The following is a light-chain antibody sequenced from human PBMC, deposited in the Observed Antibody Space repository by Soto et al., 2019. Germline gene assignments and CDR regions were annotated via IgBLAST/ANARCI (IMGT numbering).Light chain of an antibody. Sequence: SALTQPASVSGSPGQSITISCTGTSSDVGDYNYVSWYQQFTGKAPKVMIFEVSHRASGVSNRFSGSKSDTTASLAISGLQAEDEADYYCSSYTSSNTYVFGTGTKVTVL. V-gene: IGLV2-14*01. CDR1: SSDVGDYNY. CDR3: SSYTSSNTYV. J-gene: IGLJ1*01. CDR2: EVS.